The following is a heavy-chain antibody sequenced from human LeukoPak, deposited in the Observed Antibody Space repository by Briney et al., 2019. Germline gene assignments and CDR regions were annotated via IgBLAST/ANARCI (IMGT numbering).Heavy chain of an antibody. D-gene: IGHD3-10*01. J-gene: IGHJ4*02. CDR2: ISSSGSTI. Sequence: PGGSLRLSCAASGFTFSDYYMSWIRQAPGKGLEWVSYISSSGSTIYYADSVKGRFTISRDNAKNSLYLQMNSLRAEDTAVYYCAKGYGSGSSRYYFDYWGQGTLVTVSS. CDR1: GFTFSDYY. CDR3: AKGYGSGSSRYYFDY. V-gene: IGHV3-11*01.